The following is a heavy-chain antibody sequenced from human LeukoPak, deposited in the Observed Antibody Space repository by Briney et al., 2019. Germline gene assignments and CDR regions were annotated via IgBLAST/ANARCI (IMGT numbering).Heavy chain of an antibody. CDR2: FDPEDGET. Sequence: ASVKVSCKVSGYTLTELSMHWVRQAPGKGLEWMGGFDPEDGETIYAQKIQGRVTMTEDTSTDTAYMELSSLRSEDTAVYYCATREFSFESRTDYWGQGTLVTVSS. CDR1: GYTLTELS. J-gene: IGHJ4*02. CDR3: ATREFSFESRTDY. D-gene: IGHD3-3*01. V-gene: IGHV1-24*01.